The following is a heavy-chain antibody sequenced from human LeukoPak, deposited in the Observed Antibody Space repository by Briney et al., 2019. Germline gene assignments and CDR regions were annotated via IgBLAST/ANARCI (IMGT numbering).Heavy chain of an antibody. Sequence: GGSLRLSCAASGFTFSSYEMNWVRQAPGKGLEWVSAISGSGGSTYYADSVKGRFTISRDNSKNTLYLQMNSLRAEDTAVYYCAKSFDILAGYYPFDYWGQGTLVTVSS. J-gene: IGHJ4*02. CDR1: GFTFSSYE. CDR2: ISGSGGST. CDR3: AKSFDILAGYYPFDY. D-gene: IGHD3-9*01. V-gene: IGHV3-23*01.